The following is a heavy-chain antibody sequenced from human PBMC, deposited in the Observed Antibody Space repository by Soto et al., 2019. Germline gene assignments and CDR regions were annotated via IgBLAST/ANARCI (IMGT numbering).Heavy chain of an antibody. J-gene: IGHJ6*02. CDR3: ARGGYSTDV. CDR2: TYYRSKWYN. Sequence: SQTLSLTGDISGDTVSSNSAAWTWIRQSPSRGLEWLGKTYYRSKWYNEYAVSVKSQISINADTSKNQFSLQLDSVTPEDTAVYYCARGGYSTDVWGQRTTVTVSS. CDR1: GDTVSSNSAA. V-gene: IGHV6-1*01.